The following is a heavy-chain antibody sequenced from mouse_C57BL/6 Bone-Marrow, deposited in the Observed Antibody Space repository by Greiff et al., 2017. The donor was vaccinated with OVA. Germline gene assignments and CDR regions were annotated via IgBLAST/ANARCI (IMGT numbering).Heavy chain of an antibody. D-gene: IGHD2-4*01. V-gene: IGHV5-9*01. Sequence: EVLLVESGGGLVKPGGSLKLSCAASGFTFSSYTMSWVRQTPEKRLEWVATISGGGGNTYYPDSVKGRFTISRDNAKNTLYLQMISLRSEDTTLYYCASHPYYDFSWFSYWGQGTLVTVSA. CDR3: ASHPYYDFSWFSY. CDR2: ISGGGGNT. CDR1: GFTFSSYT. J-gene: IGHJ3*01.